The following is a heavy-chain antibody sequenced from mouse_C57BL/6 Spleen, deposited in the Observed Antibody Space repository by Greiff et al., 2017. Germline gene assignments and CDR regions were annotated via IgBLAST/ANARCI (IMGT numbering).Heavy chain of an antibody. Sequence: QVQLQQPGAELVKPGASVKVSCKASGYTFTSYWMHWVKQRPGQGLEWIGRIPPSDSDTNYNQKFKGKATLTVDKSSSTAYMQLSSLTSEDSAVYSCAIESPTVVAEGYYFDYWGKGTTLTVSS. D-gene: IGHD1-1*01. CDR1: GYTFTSYW. J-gene: IGHJ2*01. CDR2: IPPSDSDT. V-gene: IGHV1-74*01. CDR3: AIESPTVVAEGYYFDY.